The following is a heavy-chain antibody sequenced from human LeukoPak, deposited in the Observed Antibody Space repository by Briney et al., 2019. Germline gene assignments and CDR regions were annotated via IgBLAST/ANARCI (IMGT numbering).Heavy chain of an antibody. V-gene: IGHV1-18*04. CDR3: ARDHDFWSGYYTDWFDP. CDR1: GYTFTGYY. D-gene: IGHD3-3*01. CDR2: ISAYNGNT. J-gene: IGHJ5*02. Sequence: ASVKVSCKASGYTFTGYYIHWVRQAPGQGLEWMGWISAYNGNTNYAQKLQGRVTMTTDTSTSTAYMELRSLRSDDTAVYYCARDHDFWSGYYTDWFDPWGQGTLVTVSS.